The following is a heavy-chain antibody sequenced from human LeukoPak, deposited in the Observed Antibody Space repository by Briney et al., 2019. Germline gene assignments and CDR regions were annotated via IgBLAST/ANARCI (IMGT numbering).Heavy chain of an antibody. CDR3: AREGGFYRPLDY. J-gene: IGHJ4*02. Sequence: TSETLSLTCAVYGGSFSGYYWSWIRQPPGKGLEWIGEINHSGSTNYNPSLKSRLTMSVDLSENHVSLKLTSVTAADTAVYYCAREGGFYRPLDYSGQGTLVTVSS. CDR1: GGSFSGYY. CDR2: INHSGST. D-gene: IGHD6-25*01. V-gene: IGHV4-34*01.